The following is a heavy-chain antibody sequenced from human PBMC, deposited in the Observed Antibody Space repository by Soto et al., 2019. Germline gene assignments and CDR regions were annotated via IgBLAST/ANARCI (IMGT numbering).Heavy chain of an antibody. CDR3: ARERSAAGTGWFDP. CDR1: GYTFTSYD. CDR2: MNPNSGNT. D-gene: IGHD6-13*01. J-gene: IGHJ5*02. V-gene: IGHV1-8*01. Sequence: QVQLVQSGAEVKKPGASVKVSCKASGYTFTSYDINWVRQATGQGLEWMGWMNPNSGNTGYAQKFRCRVTRTRSTSISRAYMELSSLRSEDTAVYFCARERSAAGTGWFDPWGQGTLVTVSS.